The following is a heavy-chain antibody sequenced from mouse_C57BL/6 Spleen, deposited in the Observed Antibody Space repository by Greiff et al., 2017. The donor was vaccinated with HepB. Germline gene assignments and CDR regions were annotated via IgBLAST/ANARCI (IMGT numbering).Heavy chain of an antibody. D-gene: IGHD2-2*01. CDR1: GYTFTSYW. J-gene: IGHJ2*01. Sequence: QVQLKQPGAELVKPGASVKMSCKASGYTFTSYWITWVKQRPGQGLEWIGDIYPGSGSTNYNEKFKSKATLTVDTSSSTAYMQLSSLTSEDSAVYYCASTMVTTRGFDYWGQGTTLTVSS. CDR2: IYPGSGST. V-gene: IGHV1-55*01. CDR3: ASTMVTTRGFDY.